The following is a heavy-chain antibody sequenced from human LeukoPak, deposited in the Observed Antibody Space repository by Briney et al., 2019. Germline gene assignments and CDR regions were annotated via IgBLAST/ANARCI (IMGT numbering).Heavy chain of an antibody. V-gene: IGHV3-30*18. D-gene: IGHD2-2*01. CDR1: GFTFSSYG. CDR2: ISYDGSNK. Sequence: PGRSLRLSCAASGFTFSSYGMHWVRQAPGKGLEWVAVISYDGSNKYYADSVKGRFTISRDNSKNTLYLQMNSLRAEDTAVYYCAKGTFGRGPAAPFDYWGQGTLVTVSS. J-gene: IGHJ4*02. CDR3: AKGTFGRGPAAPFDY.